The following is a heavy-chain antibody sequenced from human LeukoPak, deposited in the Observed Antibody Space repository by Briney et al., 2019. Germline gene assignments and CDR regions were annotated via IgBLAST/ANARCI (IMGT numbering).Heavy chain of an antibody. CDR3: ARGRIAAAGPSNWFDP. Sequence: SETLSLTCAVYGGSFSGYYWSWIRQPPGKGLEWIGEINHSGSTNYNPSLKSRVTISVDTSKNQFSLKLSSVTAADTAVYYCARGRIAAAGPSNWFDPWGQGTLVTVSS. D-gene: IGHD6-13*01. CDR2: INHSGST. V-gene: IGHV4-34*01. J-gene: IGHJ5*02. CDR1: GGSFSGYY.